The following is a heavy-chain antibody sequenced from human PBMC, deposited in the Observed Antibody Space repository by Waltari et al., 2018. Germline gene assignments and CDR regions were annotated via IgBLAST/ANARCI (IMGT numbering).Heavy chain of an antibody. J-gene: IGHJ6*02. D-gene: IGHD2-8*02. CDR1: GGPLRGCY. CDR3: ARLEDCTGPGGNCYSGDVFALDV. CDR2: INHAPNR. Sequence: QVHLQQWGAGALQPLDTLSLTCAVFGGPLRGCYCGWLRQPPGKGLEWIGEINHAPNRNYNPTLKSRVTMSVDTSKNQFSLKLSSVTAADTGIYYCARLEDCTGPGGNCYSGDVFALDVWGQGTMVTVSS. V-gene: IGHV4-34*01.